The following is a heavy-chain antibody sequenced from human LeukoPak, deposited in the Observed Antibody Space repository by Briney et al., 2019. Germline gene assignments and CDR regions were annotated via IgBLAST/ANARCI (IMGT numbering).Heavy chain of an antibody. CDR3: ARARSRDYYDSSGNHDY. Sequence: PSETLSLTCTVSGGSVSSGSYYWSWIRQPPGTGLEWIGYIYYSGSTNYNPSLKSRVTISVDTSKNQFSLKLSSVTAADTAVYYCARARSRDYYDSSGNHDYWGQGTLVTVSS. CDR1: GGSVSSGSYY. J-gene: IGHJ4*02. D-gene: IGHD3-22*01. CDR2: IYYSGST. V-gene: IGHV4-61*01.